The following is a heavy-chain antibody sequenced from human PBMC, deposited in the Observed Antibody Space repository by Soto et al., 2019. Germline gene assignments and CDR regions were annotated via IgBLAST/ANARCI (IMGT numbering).Heavy chain of an antibody. CDR2: IYSGGST. Sequence: RRLSCAASWFTVSSNYMSWVSQAPGKGLEWVSVIYSGGSTYYADSVNGRFTISRDNSKNTLYLQMNSLRAEDTAVYYCAREDEYYYGSGSDYGMDVWGQGTKVTVSS. J-gene: IGHJ6*02. D-gene: IGHD3-10*01. CDR3: AREDEYYYGSGSDYGMDV. CDR1: WFTVSSNY. V-gene: IGHV3-53*01.